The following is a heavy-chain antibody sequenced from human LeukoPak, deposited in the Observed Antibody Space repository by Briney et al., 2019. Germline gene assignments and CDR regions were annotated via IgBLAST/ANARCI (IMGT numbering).Heavy chain of an antibody. D-gene: IGHD3-22*01. CDR2: ITWDGGNT. V-gene: IGHV3-43*01. J-gene: IGHJ4*02. CDR3: AKDYDSSGAFDY. Sequence: GGSLRLSCAASGFTFDDYTMHWVRQAPEKGLEWVSLITWDGGNTYYADSVKGRFTISRDNSKNSLYLQMNILRTEDTALYYCAKDYDSSGAFDYWGQGTLVTVSS. CDR1: GFTFDDYT.